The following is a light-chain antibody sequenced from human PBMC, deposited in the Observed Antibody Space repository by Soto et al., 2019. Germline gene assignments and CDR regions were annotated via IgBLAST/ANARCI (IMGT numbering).Light chain of an antibody. Sequence: QSALTQPASVFGSPGQSITISCTGTSSDVGSCNCVSWYQQHPGKAPTLIIYEVNKRPSGVSNRFSGSKSGNTASLTISGLQAEDEADYYCCSSVGSPNWVFGGGTKLTVL. CDR2: EVN. CDR3: CSSVGSPNWV. V-gene: IGLV2-23*02. CDR1: SSDVGSCNC. J-gene: IGLJ3*02.